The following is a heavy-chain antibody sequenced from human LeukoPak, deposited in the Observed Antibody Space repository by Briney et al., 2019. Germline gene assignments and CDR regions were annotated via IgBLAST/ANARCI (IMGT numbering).Heavy chain of an antibody. Sequence: GGSLRLSCSASGFTFSSYAMHWVRQAPGKGLEYVSAISSNGGSTYYADSVKGRFTISRDNSKNTLYLQMGSPRAEDTAVYYCVNLGSGSYRGINDAFDTWGQGTMVTVSS. D-gene: IGHD3-10*01. V-gene: IGHV3-64D*06. CDR2: ISSNGGST. J-gene: IGHJ3*02. CDR3: VNLGSGSYRGINDAFDT. CDR1: GFTFSSYA.